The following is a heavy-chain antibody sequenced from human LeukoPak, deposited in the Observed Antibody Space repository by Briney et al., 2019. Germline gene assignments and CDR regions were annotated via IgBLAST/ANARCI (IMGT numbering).Heavy chain of an antibody. CDR2: TRNKAYGGAI. D-gene: IGHD3-16*01. J-gene: IGHJ6*02. CDR1: GFTFGDYP. Sequence: GGSLRLSCITSGFTFGDYPMSWVRQAPGEGLECVGFTRNKAYGGAIEYGASVKGRFTTSRDDSKSIAYLHMNSLKTDDTAVYYCTRDLPTDGRWGYGMDVWGRGTTVTVSS. V-gene: IGHV3-49*04. CDR3: TRDLPTDGRWGYGMDV.